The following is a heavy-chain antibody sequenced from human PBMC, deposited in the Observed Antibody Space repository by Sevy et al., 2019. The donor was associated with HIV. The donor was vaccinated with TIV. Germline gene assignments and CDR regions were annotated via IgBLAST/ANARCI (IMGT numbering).Heavy chain of an antibody. CDR2: INPIDSNT. CDR1: GYSFINYW. J-gene: IGHJ3*02. CDR3: ARHESRAFDI. D-gene: IGHD3-22*01. Sequence: GESLKISCQGSGYSFINYWISWVRQMPGKGLEWMAKINPIDSNTNDSPSFQGHVTISVDKSISTAYLQWSSLKASDTAMYYCARHESRAFDIWGQGTMVTVSS. V-gene: IGHV5-10-1*01.